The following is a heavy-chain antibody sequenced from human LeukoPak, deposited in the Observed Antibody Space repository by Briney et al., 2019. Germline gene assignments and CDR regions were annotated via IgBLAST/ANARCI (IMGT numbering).Heavy chain of an antibody. D-gene: IGHD6-13*01. CDR3: ARGSSSNSWYFDF. Sequence: SQTLSLTCAISGDSVSSNSATWTWIRQSPSRGLEWLGRTYYRSKWYNDYAVSVKSRITINPDTSKNQFSLQLNSVSPEDTAVYYCARGSSSNSWYFDFWGQGTLVTVSS. CDR1: GDSVSSNSAT. J-gene: IGHJ4*02. CDR2: TYYRSKWYN. V-gene: IGHV6-1*01.